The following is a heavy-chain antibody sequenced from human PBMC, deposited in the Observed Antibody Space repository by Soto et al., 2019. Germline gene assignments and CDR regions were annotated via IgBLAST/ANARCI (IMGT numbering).Heavy chain of an antibody. CDR2: IYYSGST. CDR3: AREAAGILNWFDP. Sequence: QVQLQESSPGLVKPSQTLSLTCTVSGGSISSGGYYWSWIRQHPGKGLEWIGYIYYSGSTYYNPSINRRXXISVDTSKNQFSLKLSSVTAADTAVYYCAREAAGILNWFDPWGQGTLVTVSS. V-gene: IGHV4-31*03. J-gene: IGHJ5*02. D-gene: IGHD6-25*01. CDR1: GGSISSGGYY.